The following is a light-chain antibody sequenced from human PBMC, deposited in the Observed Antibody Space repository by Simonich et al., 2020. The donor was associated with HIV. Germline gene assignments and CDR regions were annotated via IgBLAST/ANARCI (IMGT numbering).Light chain of an antibody. V-gene: IGLV7-43*01. J-gene: IGLJ1*01. CDR2: STI. CDR1: TGAVTSGSY. Sequence: QTVVTQEPSLTVSPGGTVTLTCASSTGAVTSGSYQHWFQQKPGQEPRALIYSTINKHTCTPSRFSGSRLGGKAALTLSGVQPEDEAEYYCLLSYSGANVFGPGTKVTVL. CDR3: LLSYSGANV.